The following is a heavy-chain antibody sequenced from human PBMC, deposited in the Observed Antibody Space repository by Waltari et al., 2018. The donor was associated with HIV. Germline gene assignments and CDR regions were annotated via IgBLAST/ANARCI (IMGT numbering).Heavy chain of an antibody. Sequence: EVQLVESGGGLVQPGGSLRLSCAASGFTFSSYSMNWVRRAPGKGLGGVSYISSSSSTIYYADAVKGRFTISRDNAKNSLYLQMNSLRAEDTAVYYCANMGGYYYDSSGYYYDFDYWGQGTLVTVSS. CDR2: ISSSSSTI. D-gene: IGHD3-22*01. CDR1: GFTFSSYS. J-gene: IGHJ4*02. CDR3: ANMGGYYYDSSGYYYDFDY. V-gene: IGHV3-48*01.